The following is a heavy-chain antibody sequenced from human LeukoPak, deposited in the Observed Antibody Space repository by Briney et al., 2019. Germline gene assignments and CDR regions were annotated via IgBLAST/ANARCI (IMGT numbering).Heavy chain of an antibody. J-gene: IGHJ4*02. D-gene: IGHD5-24*01. CDR3: ATDPVHRDGYKVVFDY. V-gene: IGHV3-23*01. CDR1: GFTFSSYA. Sequence: GGSLRLSCAASGFTFSSYAMSWVRQAPGKGLDWVSAISGSGGSTYYADSVKGRFTISRDNSKNTLYLQMNSLKTEDTAVYYCATDPVHRDGYKVVFDYWGQGTLVTVSS. CDR2: ISGSGGST.